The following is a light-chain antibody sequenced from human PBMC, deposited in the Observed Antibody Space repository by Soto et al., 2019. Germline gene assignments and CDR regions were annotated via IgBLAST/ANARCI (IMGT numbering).Light chain of an antibody. CDR2: GAS. CDR1: QSVGSN. Sequence: ERVMTQSPATLSVSPGERATLSCRASQSVGSNLAWYQQKPGQAPRLLIYGASSRATGIPDRFSGSGSGTDFTLTISSLEPEDFALYYCQQHINWPLTFGGGTKVDIK. V-gene: IGKV3D-15*01. J-gene: IGKJ4*01. CDR3: QQHINWPLT.